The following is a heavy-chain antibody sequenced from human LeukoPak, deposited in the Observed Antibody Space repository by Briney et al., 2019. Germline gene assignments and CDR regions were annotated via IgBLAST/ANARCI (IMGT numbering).Heavy chain of an antibody. CDR2: IYYSGST. D-gene: IGHD1-26*01. V-gene: IGHV4-59*11. Sequence: SETLSLTCTVSGGSISSHYWSWIRQPPGKGLEGIGDIYYSGSTNYNPSLKSRVTISVDTSKNQFSLKLSSVTAADTAVYYCARAGVGAPRDWGQGTLVTVSS. J-gene: IGHJ4*02. CDR3: ARAGVGAPRD. CDR1: GGSISSHY.